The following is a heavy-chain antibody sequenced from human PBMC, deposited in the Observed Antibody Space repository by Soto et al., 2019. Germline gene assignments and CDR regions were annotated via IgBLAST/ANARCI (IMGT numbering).Heavy chain of an antibody. Sequence: PSETLSLTCAVSGGSISSGGYSWSWIRQPPGKGLEWIGYIYHSGSTYYNPSLKSRVTISVDRSKNQFSLRLSSVTAADTAVYYCGRRRSGSHWFDPWGRGTRVTVSS. CDR3: GRRRSGSHWFDP. CDR2: IYHSGST. D-gene: IGHD3-10*01. J-gene: IGHJ5*02. CDR1: GGSISSGGYS. V-gene: IGHV4-30-2*01.